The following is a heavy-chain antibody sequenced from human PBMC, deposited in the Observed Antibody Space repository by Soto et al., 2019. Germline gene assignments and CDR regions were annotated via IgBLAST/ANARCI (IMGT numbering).Heavy chain of an antibody. CDR2: IIHMFGTA. CDR1: GGTFSTYA. V-gene: IGHV1-69*12. Sequence: QVQLVQSGAEVKKPESSVKVSCKAPGGTFSTYAISWVRQAPGQGLEWMGGIIHMFGTANYAQRFQDRVTITADEYTNTVYKELSSLRSEDTAVYFCASGIQLWLRRINNGYSGWGQGTLVTVSS. D-gene: IGHD5-18*01. CDR3: ASGIQLWLRRINNGYSG. J-gene: IGHJ4*02.